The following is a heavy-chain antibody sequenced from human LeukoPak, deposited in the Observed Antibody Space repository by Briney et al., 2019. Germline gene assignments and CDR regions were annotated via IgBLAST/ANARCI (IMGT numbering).Heavy chain of an antibody. CDR3: VRDATRGGDFDY. Sequence: PGESLRLSCAASGFTFSSFWMTWVRQAPGKGLEWVANINQDGSQKFYVGSVEGRSTVSRDNAKDSLYLQMNTLRVEDMAVYYCVRDATRGGDFDYWGQGTLVTVSS. CDR2: INQDGSQK. D-gene: IGHD3-16*01. V-gene: IGHV3-7*01. J-gene: IGHJ4*02. CDR1: GFTFSSFW.